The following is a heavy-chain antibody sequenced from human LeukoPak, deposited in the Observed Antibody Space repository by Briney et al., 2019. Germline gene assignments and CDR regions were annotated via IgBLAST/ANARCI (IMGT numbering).Heavy chain of an antibody. J-gene: IGHJ4*01. D-gene: IGHD3-10*01. CDR3: AREPGPGGYCHFVY. CDR2: INTDGSST. V-gene: IGHV3-74*01. CDR1: GFTFSSYW. Sequence: GGSLRLSCAASGFTFSSYWMHWVRQAPGKGLVWVSRINTDGSSTTYADSVKGRFTISRDNAQNTLYLQMNSLRGEDTAVYYCAREPGPGGYCHFVYLGRGALVTVSS.